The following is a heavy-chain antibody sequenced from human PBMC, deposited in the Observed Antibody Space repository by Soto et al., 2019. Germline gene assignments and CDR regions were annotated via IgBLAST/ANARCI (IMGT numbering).Heavy chain of an antibody. J-gene: IGHJ4*02. D-gene: IGHD3-10*01. CDR1: GGTFNTYA. CDR3: AKEAGDH. Sequence: QMQLVQSGAEVKERGSSVKICCKTSGGTFNTYALTWVRQAPGQGLEWIGGIIPIFGIKNVAQRFQGRVTINADESLTTAYMDMTSLRSDDTAVYYCAKEAGDHWGQGTLVTVSS. V-gene: IGHV1-69*01. CDR2: IIPIFGIK.